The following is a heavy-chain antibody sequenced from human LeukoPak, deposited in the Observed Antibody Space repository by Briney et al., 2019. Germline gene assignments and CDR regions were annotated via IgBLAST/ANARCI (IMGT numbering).Heavy chain of an antibody. Sequence: PGGSLRLSCVASGFTFRNYWMSWVRQAPGRGLEWVANINQDGSGEYYADSVKGRFTISRDNAKNSLYLQMNSLRAEDTAIFYCARSQRGSFDYWGQGTLVTVSS. CDR2: INQDGSGE. D-gene: IGHD1-26*01. V-gene: IGHV3-7*01. CDR3: ARSQRGSFDY. J-gene: IGHJ4*02. CDR1: GFTFRNYW.